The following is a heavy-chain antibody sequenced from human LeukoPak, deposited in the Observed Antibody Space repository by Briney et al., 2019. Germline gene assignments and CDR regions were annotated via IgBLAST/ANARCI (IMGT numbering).Heavy chain of an antibody. V-gene: IGHV3-23*01. D-gene: IGHD1-20*01. J-gene: IGHJ4*02. Sequence: PGGSLRLSCAASGFIFSNYAMSWVRQAPGKGLEWVSAIDSTGAYTWYADSVKGRFTISKDSSRAILYLQMNSLRAEDAAVYFCARRRYNWNAIDYWGQGTLVTVSS. CDR2: IDSTGAYT. CDR1: GFIFSNYA. CDR3: ARRRYNWNAIDY.